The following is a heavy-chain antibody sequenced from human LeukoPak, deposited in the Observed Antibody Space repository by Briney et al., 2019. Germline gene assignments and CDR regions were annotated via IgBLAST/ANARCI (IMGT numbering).Heavy chain of an antibody. Sequence: GGSLRLSCASSGFTFDDYAMHWVRQAPGKGLEWVSGISWNSGSIGYADSVKGRFTISRGNAKNSLYLQMNSLRAEDTALYYCAMLRMVRGPPYAFDIWGQGTMVTVSS. CDR1: GFTFDDYA. J-gene: IGHJ3*02. D-gene: IGHD3-10*01. CDR3: AMLRMVRGPPYAFDI. V-gene: IGHV3-9*01. CDR2: ISWNSGSI.